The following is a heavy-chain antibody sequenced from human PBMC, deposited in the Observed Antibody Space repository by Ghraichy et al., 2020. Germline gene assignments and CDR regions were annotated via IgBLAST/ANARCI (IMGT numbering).Heavy chain of an antibody. CDR1: GFTFSKYA. CDR3: ARGGVRYCSGGSCYDANYFDY. V-gene: IGHV3-64*02. Sequence: GGSLRLSCAASGFTFSKYAMHWVRQAPGKGLEYVSAISSNGGSTYYADSVKGRFTISRDNSKNTLYLQMGSLRAEDMAVYYCARGGVRYCSGGSCYDANYFDYWAHGPLVTFSS. D-gene: IGHD2-15*01. CDR2: ISSNGGST. J-gene: IGHJ4*01.